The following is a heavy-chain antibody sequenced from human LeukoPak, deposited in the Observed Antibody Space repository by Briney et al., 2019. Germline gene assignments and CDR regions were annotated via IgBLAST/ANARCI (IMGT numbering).Heavy chain of an antibody. J-gene: IGHJ5*02. Sequence: ASVKVSCKASGYTFTSYGISWVRQAPGQGLEWMGWINPNSGGTNYAQKFQGRVTMTRDTSISTAYMELSRLRSDDTAVYYCARAPPYCSSTSCLRNWFDPWGQGTLVTVSS. CDR1: GYTFTSYG. V-gene: IGHV1-2*02. D-gene: IGHD2-2*01. CDR3: ARAPPYCSSTSCLRNWFDP. CDR2: INPNSGGT.